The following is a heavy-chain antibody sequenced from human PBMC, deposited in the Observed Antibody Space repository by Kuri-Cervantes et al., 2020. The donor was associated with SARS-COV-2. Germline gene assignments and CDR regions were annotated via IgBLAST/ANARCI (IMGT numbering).Heavy chain of an antibody. Sequence: SQTLPLTCSVYGGSFNNYYWSWVRQSPGKGLEWIGEINHNGNTNYNPSLKSRVTISVDTSKNQFSLKLSSVTAADTAVYYCARAAYSSSWYGERNWFDPWGQGTLVTVSS. J-gene: IGHJ5*02. CDR3: ARAAYSSSWYGERNWFDP. D-gene: IGHD6-13*01. V-gene: IGHV4-34*01. CDR1: GGSFNNYY. CDR2: INHNGNT.